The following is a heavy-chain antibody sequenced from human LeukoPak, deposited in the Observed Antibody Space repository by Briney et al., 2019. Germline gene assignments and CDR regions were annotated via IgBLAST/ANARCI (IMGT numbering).Heavy chain of an antibody. J-gene: IGHJ4*02. CDR3: PRDAGLAMASIDY. V-gene: IGHV3-49*04. CDR2: IRSKVDGGTI. Sequence: RSLRLSCTASVFTFADDAITWVRQAPGEGLGWGGVIRSKVDGGTIKYAACVEGRFTISRDDSKNIRYLQMSSLKTEDTAVYSRPRDAGLAMASIDYWGQGNLVTVSS. D-gene: IGHD5-18*01. CDR1: VFTFADDA.